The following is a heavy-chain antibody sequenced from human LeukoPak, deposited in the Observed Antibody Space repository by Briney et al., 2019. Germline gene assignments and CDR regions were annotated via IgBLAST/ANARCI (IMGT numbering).Heavy chain of an antibody. D-gene: IGHD1-26*01. CDR2: IRYDGSNK. CDR3: AKDKVGATRILDY. Sequence: GGSLRLSCAASGFTFSSYGMHWVRQAPGQGLEWVAFIRYDGSNKYYADSVKGRFTISRDNSKNTLYLQMNSLRAEDTAVYYCAKDKVGATRILDYWGQGTLVTVSS. CDR1: GFTFSSYG. J-gene: IGHJ4*02. V-gene: IGHV3-30*02.